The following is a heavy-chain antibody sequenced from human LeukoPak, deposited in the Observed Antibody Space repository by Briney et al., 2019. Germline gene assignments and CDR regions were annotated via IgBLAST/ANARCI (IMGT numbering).Heavy chain of an antibody. CDR3: ASDPDSGGWSTFDN. CDR1: GFTFSSYW. Sequence: GGSLRLSCAASGFTFSSYWMSWVRQAPGKGLEWVANIKQDGSEKYYVDPVKGRFTISRDNAKNTLYLQMNSLRVEDTAVYYCASDPDSGGWSTFDNWGQGSLVTVSS. D-gene: IGHD6-19*01. CDR2: IKQDGSEK. J-gene: IGHJ4*02. V-gene: IGHV3-7*01.